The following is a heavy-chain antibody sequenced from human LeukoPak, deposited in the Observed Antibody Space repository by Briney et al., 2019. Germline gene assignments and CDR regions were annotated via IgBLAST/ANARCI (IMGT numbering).Heavy chain of an antibody. V-gene: IGHV3-21*06. CDR2: IGGSGGHT. J-gene: IGHJ4*02. Sequence: GGSLRLSCAASGITFSSHAMSWVRQAPGKGLEWVSLIGGSGGHTYYADSVKGRFTISRDNAKNSLYLQMNSLRAEDTAVYYCTRVQGGQYFANKYGTIDYWGQGALVIVSS. CDR3: TRVQGGQYFANKYGTIDY. CDR1: GITFSSHA. D-gene: IGHD3-9*01.